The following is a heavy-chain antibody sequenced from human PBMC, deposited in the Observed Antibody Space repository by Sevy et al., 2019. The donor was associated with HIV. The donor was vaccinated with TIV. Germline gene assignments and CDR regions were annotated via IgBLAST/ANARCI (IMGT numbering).Heavy chain of an antibody. CDR3: ARGGVLEWPLGPFDY. CDR2: INQDGSER. CDR1: GFTFSRFW. V-gene: IGHV3-7*03. J-gene: IGHJ4*02. Sequence: GSLRLSCAASGFTFSRFWMSWVHQAPGKGLEWVANINQDGSERYYVDSVKGRFTISRDNAKNSLYLQMNSLRGEDTAVFFCARGGVLEWPLGPFDYWGQGTLVTVSS. D-gene: IGHD3-3*01.